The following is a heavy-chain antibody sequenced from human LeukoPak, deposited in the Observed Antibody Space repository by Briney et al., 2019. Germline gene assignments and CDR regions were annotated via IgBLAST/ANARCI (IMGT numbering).Heavy chain of an antibody. CDR3: AKDWGGAGDY. CDR1: GFTFSSYG. J-gene: IGHJ4*02. V-gene: IGHV3-30*18. Sequence: GGSLRLSCAASGFTFSSYGMHWVRQAPGKGPEWVAVISYDGSNKYYADSVKGRFTISRDNSKNTLYLQMNSLRAEDTAVYYCAKDWGGAGDYWGQGTLVTVSS. CDR2: ISYDGSNK. D-gene: IGHD3-16*01.